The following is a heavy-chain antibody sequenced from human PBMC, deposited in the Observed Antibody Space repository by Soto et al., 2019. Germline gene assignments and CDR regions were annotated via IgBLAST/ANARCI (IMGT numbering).Heavy chain of an antibody. V-gene: IGHV4-59*04. Sequence: SETLSLTCDVSGGSFSDNYWTWIRQVPGKGLEWIGYVYYSGSTYYNPSLKSRVTISVDTSKNQFSLKLSSVTAADTAVYYCARRYYDFWSGYYTYYYGMDVWGQGTTVTVSS. CDR2: VYYSGST. D-gene: IGHD3-3*01. CDR1: GGSFSDNY. J-gene: IGHJ6*02. CDR3: ARRYYDFWSGYYTYYYGMDV.